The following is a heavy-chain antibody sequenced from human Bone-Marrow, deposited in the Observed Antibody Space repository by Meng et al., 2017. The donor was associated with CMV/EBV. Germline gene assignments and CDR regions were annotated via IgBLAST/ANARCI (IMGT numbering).Heavy chain of an antibody. J-gene: IGHJ5*02. V-gene: IGHV4-34*01. Sequence: LSCAVYGGSFFGNYGSWNRQSAGEGLEWIGDINHSGSTDYNPSLTSHVTISVDTSKNQSSLRMSAVTAADTAVYYCERRYYDFWSGYPRGVDPWGQGTLVTVSS. CDR2: INHSGST. CDR3: ERRYYDFWSGYPRGVDP. CDR1: GGSFFGNY. D-gene: IGHD3-3*01.